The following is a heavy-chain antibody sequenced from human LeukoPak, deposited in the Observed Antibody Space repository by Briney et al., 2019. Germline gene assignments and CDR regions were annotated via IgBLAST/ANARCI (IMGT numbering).Heavy chain of an antibody. D-gene: IGHD5-12*01. Sequence: GGSLRLSCAASGFTFSSYGMHWVRQAPGKGLEWVAVISYDGSNKYYADSVKGRFTISRDNSKNTLYLQMNSLRAEDTAVCYCAKQVYSGYDFDYWGQGTLVTVSS. CDR2: ISYDGSNK. J-gene: IGHJ4*02. CDR1: GFTFSSYG. CDR3: AKQVYSGYDFDY. V-gene: IGHV3-30*18.